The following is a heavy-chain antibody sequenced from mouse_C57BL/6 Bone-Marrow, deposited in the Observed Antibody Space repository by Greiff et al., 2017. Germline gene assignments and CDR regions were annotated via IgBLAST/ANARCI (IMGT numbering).Heavy chain of an antibody. V-gene: IGHV5-17*01. CDR3: ARQRNYVDY. CDR2: ISSGSSTI. CDR1: GFTFSDYG. J-gene: IGHJ2*01. Sequence: DVLLVESGGGLVKPGGSLKLSCAASGFTFSDYGMHWVRQAPEKGLEWVAYISSGSSTIYYADTVKGRFTISRDKAKTTLFLHMTSLRSEDTAMYYCARQRNYVDYWGQGTTLTVSS.